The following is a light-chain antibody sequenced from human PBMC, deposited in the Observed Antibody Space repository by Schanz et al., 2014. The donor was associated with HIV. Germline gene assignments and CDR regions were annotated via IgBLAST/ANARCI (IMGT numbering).Light chain of an antibody. CDR1: QYVSSN. Sequence: EIVMTQSPATLSVSPGERATLSCRASQYVSSNLAWYQQRPGQAPRLLIYGVSSRAAGIPDRFSGSGSGTDFTLTINRLEPEDFAIYYCQQYDSSTWTFGQGTKVEI. CDR3: QQYDSSTWT. V-gene: IGKV3-20*01. CDR2: GVS. J-gene: IGKJ1*01.